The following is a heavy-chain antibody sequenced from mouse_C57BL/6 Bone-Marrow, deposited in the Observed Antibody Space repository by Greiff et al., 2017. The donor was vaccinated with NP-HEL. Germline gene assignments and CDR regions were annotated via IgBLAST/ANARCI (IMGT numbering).Heavy chain of an antibody. J-gene: IGHJ4*01. Sequence: EVQLQQSGPELVKPGASVKISCKASGYTFTDYYMNWVKQSHGKSLEWIGDINPNNGGTSYNQKFKGKATLTVDKSSSTAYMELRSLTSEDSAVYYCARFITTVVAKDYYAMDYWGQGTSVTVSS. CDR2: INPNNGGT. CDR1: GYTFTDYY. CDR3: ARFITTVVAKDYYAMDY. V-gene: IGHV1-26*01. D-gene: IGHD1-1*01.